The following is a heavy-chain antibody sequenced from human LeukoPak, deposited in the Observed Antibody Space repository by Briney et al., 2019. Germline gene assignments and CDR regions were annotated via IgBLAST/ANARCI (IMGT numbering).Heavy chain of an antibody. Sequence: GGSLRLSRAASGFTFSSYAMSWVRQAPGKGLEWVSAISGRGVSTYYADSVKGRFTVSRDNSKNTLYLQMSSLRADDTAVYFCAKVQDISSWYESFDYWGQGTLVTVSS. D-gene: IGHD6-13*01. J-gene: IGHJ4*02. V-gene: IGHV3-23*01. CDR2: ISGRGVST. CDR3: AKVQDISSWYESFDY. CDR1: GFTFSSYA.